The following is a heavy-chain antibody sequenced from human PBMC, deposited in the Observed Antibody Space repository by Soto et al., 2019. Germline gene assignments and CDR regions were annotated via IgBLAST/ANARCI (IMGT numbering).Heavy chain of an antibody. D-gene: IGHD2-15*01. CDR2: VWYDGSNE. V-gene: IGHV3-33*01. Sequence: QVQLVESGGGVVQPGRSLRLSCAASGFTFSSYGMHWVRQAPGKGLEWVAVVWYDGSNEYYADSVKGRFTISRDNSKNTLYLQMSSLRAEDTAVYYCARAYCSGGRCNPGAHWGQGTLVTVSS. CDR3: ARAYCSGGRCNPGAH. CDR1: GFTFSSYG. J-gene: IGHJ4*02.